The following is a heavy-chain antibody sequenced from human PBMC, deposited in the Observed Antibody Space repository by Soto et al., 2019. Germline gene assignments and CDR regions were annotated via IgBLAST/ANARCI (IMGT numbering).Heavy chain of an antibody. J-gene: IGHJ6*02. Sequence: PGESLKISCKGSGYSFTTYWINWVRQMPGKGLEWMGIIYPGDSDTRYIPSFQGQVTISADKSISTAYLQWRSLKASDTAMYYCARHHGSPGSYFGMDVWGQGTTVTVSS. CDR3: ARHHGSPGSYFGMDV. V-gene: IGHV5-51*01. CDR2: IYPGDSDT. CDR1: GYSFTTYW. D-gene: IGHD6-13*01.